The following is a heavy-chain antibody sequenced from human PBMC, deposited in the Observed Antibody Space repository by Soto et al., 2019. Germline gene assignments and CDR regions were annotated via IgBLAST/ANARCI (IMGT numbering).Heavy chain of an antibody. CDR3: ARDLAKGGGSAGFGY. V-gene: IGHV1-2*02. CDR2: INPKSGGT. D-gene: IGHD1-26*01. Sequence: ASVKVSCKASGYTFTVYYMHWVRQAPGQGLEWMGWINPKSGGTMYPQKFQGRVTMTWDTSISTAYMALTRLRSDDTAVYYCARDLAKGGGSAGFGYWGQGTLVTVSS. J-gene: IGHJ4*02. CDR1: GYTFTVYY.